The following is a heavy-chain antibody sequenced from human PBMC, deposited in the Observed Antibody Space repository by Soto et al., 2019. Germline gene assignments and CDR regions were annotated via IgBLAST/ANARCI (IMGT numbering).Heavy chain of an antibody. CDR3: ARDSDCRSTSCYSDWFDP. Sequence: QVQLVQSGAEVKKPGASVKVSCKASGYTFTSYGISWVRQAPGQGLEWMGWISAYNGNTNYAQKLQGRVTMTTDTSTSTAYMELRSLRSDDTAVYYCARDSDCRSTSCYSDWFDPWGQGTLVTVSS. V-gene: IGHV1-18*01. CDR2: ISAYNGNT. J-gene: IGHJ5*02. CDR1: GYTFTSYG. D-gene: IGHD2-2*01.